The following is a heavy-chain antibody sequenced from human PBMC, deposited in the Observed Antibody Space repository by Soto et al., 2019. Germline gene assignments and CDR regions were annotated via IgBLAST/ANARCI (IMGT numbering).Heavy chain of an antibody. CDR1: GFTFSSYA. Sequence: GGSLRLSCAASGFTFSSYAMSWVRQAPGKGLEWVSSISSSSSYIYYADSVKGRFTISRDNAKNSLYLQMNSLRAEDTATYFCARDVTDLEWPQFDYWGQGTLVTVSS. V-gene: IGHV3-21*01. CDR2: ISSSSSYI. CDR3: ARDVTDLEWPQFDY. J-gene: IGHJ4*02. D-gene: IGHD3-3*01.